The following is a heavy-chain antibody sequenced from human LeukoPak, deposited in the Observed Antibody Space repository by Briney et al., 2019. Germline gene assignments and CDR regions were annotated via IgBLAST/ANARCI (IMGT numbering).Heavy chain of an antibody. CDR1: GGSISSGSYY. V-gene: IGHV4-61*02. Sequence: NPSQTLSLTCTVSGGSISSGSYYWSRIRQPAGKGLEWIGRIYTSGSTNYNPSLKSRVTISVDTSKNQFSLKLSSVTAADTAVYYCARVADYYESSGYYDYWGQGTLVTVSS. J-gene: IGHJ4*02. CDR2: IYTSGST. D-gene: IGHD3-22*01. CDR3: ARVADYYESSGYYDY.